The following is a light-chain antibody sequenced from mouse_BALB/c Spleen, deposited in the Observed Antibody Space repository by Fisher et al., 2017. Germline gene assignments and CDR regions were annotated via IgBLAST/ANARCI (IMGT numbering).Light chain of an antibody. J-gene: IGKJ4*01. CDR1: SSVSY. Sequence: IVITQSPAIMSASPGEKVTMTCSASSSVSYMYWYQQKPGSSPRLLIYDTSNLASGVPARFSGSGSGTSYSLTISSVEAEDDATYYCQQGSSYPFTFGSGTKLEIK. V-gene: IGKV4-55*01. CDR2: DTS. CDR3: QQGSSYPFT.